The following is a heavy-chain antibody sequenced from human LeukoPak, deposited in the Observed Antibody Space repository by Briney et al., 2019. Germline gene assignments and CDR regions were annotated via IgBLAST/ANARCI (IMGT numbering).Heavy chain of an antibody. V-gene: IGHV4-59*08. J-gene: IGHJ4*02. Sequence: SETLSLTCTVSGGSISSCNWSWIRHPQGKGRGRIGYIYYSGSTNYNPSLKSRVTISVDTSKNQFSLKLSSVTAADTAVYYCVRPSCTNGVCYKGEIWGQGTLVTVSS. D-gene: IGHD2-8*01. CDR2: IYYSGST. CDR1: GGSISSCN. CDR3: VRPSCTNGVCYKGEI.